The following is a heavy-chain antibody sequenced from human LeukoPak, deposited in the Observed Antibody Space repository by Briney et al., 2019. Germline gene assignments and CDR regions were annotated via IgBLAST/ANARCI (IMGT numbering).Heavy chain of an antibody. Sequence: SETLSLTCTVSGGSISSYYWSWIPQPPGKGLEWIGYIYYSGSTNYNPSLKSRVTISVDTSKNQFSLKLSSVTAADTAVYYCARASQDYDILTGYSYYYMDVWGKGTTVTVSS. CDR1: GGSISSYY. J-gene: IGHJ6*03. V-gene: IGHV4-59*01. CDR2: IYYSGST. CDR3: ARASQDYDILTGYSYYYMDV. D-gene: IGHD3-9*01.